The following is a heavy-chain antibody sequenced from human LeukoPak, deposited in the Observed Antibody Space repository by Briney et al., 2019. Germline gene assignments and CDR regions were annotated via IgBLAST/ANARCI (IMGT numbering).Heavy chain of an antibody. Sequence: PGGSLRLSCAASGFTFNNYAMHWAAQPPAKELEWVAVVSSDGSYRYYADSVKGRFTISRDNSKNTLYLQMNSLRTEDTAVYYCVRAGLDAGYFDSWGQGVLATVSS. J-gene: IGHJ4*02. CDR3: VRAGLDAGYFDS. D-gene: IGHD1-14*01. CDR2: VSSDGSYR. CDR1: GFTFNNYA. V-gene: IGHV3-30*04.